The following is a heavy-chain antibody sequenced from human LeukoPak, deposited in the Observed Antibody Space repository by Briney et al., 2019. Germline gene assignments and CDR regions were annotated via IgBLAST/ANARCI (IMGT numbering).Heavy chain of an antibody. V-gene: IGHV1-8*01. Sequence: ASVKVSCKASGYTFTSYEINWVRQATGQGLEWMGWMNPNSGNTGYTQKFQGRVTMTRNTSISTAYMELSSLRSEDTAVYYCARVLYYDYVWGSSVDAFDIWGQRTMVTVSS. CDR1: GYTFTSYE. CDR3: ARVLYYDYVWGSSVDAFDI. CDR2: MNPNSGNT. D-gene: IGHD3-16*01. J-gene: IGHJ3*02.